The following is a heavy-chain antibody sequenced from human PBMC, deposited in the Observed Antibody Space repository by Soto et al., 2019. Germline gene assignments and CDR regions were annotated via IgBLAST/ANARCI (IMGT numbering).Heavy chain of an antibody. V-gene: IGHV3-9*01. D-gene: IGHD2-21*02. J-gene: IGHJ6*02. CDR3: ASVVTAIGGMDV. CDR1: GFTFDDYA. CDR2: ISWNSGSI. Sequence: EVQLVESGGGLVQPGRSLRLSCAASGFTFDDYAMHWVRQAPGKGLEWVSGISWNSGSIGYADSVKGRFTISRDNAKNSLYLQMNSLRAEDTALYYCASVVTAIGGMDVCGQGTTVTVSS.